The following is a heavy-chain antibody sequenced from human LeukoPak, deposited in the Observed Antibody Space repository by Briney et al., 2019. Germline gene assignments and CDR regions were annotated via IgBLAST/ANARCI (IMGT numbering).Heavy chain of an antibody. CDR3: ARVIVGFWSGYADY. D-gene: IGHD3-3*01. CDR1: GFTFSSYW. V-gene: IGHV3-7*01. Sequence: GGSLRLSCAASGFTFSSYWMSWVRQAPGKGLEWVANIKQDGGEKYYVDSVKGRFTISRDNAKSSLYLQMNSLRAEDTAVYYCARVIVGFWSGYADYWGQGTLVTVSS. J-gene: IGHJ4*02. CDR2: IKQDGGEK.